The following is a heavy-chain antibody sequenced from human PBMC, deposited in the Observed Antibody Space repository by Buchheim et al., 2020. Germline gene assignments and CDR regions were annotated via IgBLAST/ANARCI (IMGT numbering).Heavy chain of an antibody. Sequence: QLQLQESGPGLVKPSETLSLTCFVSGDSIGSSSYYWGWVRQSPGKGLEWIAIAYYTGTTFYNPSLKRRVTISIETSKRQFSLKMNSVTAADTAVYYCASGTILWFRTIDFWGQGAL. V-gene: IGHV4-39*01. D-gene: IGHD3-10*01. CDR1: GDSIGSSSYY. CDR2: AYYTGTT. J-gene: IGHJ4*02. CDR3: ASGTILWFRTIDF.